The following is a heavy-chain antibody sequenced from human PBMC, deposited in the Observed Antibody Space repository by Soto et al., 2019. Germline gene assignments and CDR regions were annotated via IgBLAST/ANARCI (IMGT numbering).Heavy chain of an antibody. J-gene: IGHJ6*02. CDR3: ARDYGGNSKYSYGMDV. CDR2: ISYDGSNK. V-gene: IGHV3-30-3*01. Sequence: QVQLVESGGGVVQPGRSLRLSCAASGFTFSSYAMHWVRQAPGKGLEWVAVISYDGSNKYYADSVKGRFTISRDNSKNTLYLQMNSLRAEDTAVYYCARDYGGNSKYSYGMDVWGQGTTVTVSS. CDR1: GFTFSSYA. D-gene: IGHD4-17*01.